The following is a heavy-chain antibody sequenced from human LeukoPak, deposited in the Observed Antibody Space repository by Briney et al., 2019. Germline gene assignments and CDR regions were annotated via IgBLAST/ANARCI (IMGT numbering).Heavy chain of an antibody. CDR3: AKAGARGNVNWFDS. V-gene: IGHV3-23*01. Sequence: SGGSLRLSCAASGFTFNSYAMNWVRQAPGKGLEWVSTISGSGGSTYYADFVKGRFTTSRDNSKNILYLQMNNLRGEDTAVYYCAKAGARGNVNWFDSWGQGTLVTVSS. J-gene: IGHJ5*01. CDR2: ISGSGGST. D-gene: IGHD1-1*01. CDR1: GFTFNSYA.